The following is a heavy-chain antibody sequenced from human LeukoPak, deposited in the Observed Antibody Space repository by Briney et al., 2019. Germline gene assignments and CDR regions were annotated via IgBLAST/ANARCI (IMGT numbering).Heavy chain of an antibody. CDR1: GYSFTSYY. CDR3: ARESDSGYSSSFNWFDP. J-gene: IGHJ5*02. D-gene: IGHD6-19*01. Sequence: ASVKVSCKASGYSFTSYYMHWVRQATGQGLEWMGIINPSGGSTSYAQKFQGRVTMTRDTSTRTVYVELSSLRSEDTAVYYCARESDSGYSSSFNWFDPWGQGTLVTVSS. CDR2: INPSGGST. V-gene: IGHV1-46*01.